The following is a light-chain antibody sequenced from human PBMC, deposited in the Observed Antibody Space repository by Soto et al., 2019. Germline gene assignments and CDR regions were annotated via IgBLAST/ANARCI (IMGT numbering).Light chain of an antibody. CDR3: QQYGSSFRYT. CDR1: QSVNGNS. J-gene: IGKJ2*01. Sequence: EIVLTQSPGTLSLSPGDRATLSCRASQSVNGNSLTWYQQKPGQAPRLLIYGASSRATGTPDRFSGSGSGTDCTLTISRLEPEYFAVYYCQQYGSSFRYTFGQGTNLEIK. V-gene: IGKV3-20*01. CDR2: GAS.